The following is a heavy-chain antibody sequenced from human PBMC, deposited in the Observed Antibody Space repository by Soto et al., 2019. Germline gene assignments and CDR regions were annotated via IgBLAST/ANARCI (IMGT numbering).Heavy chain of an antibody. CDR2: IYWNDDK. CDR1: GFSLSTNAVG. V-gene: IGHV2-5*01. D-gene: IGHD6-13*01. CDR3: AREYSSSWYGH. Sequence: QITLKESGPTLVNPTQTLTLTCTFSGFSLSTNAVGVGWIRQPPGKALEWLALIYWNDDKRYSPSLKSRLTITKATSKNQVVLTMTNVDPVDTATYYCAREYSSSWYGHWGQGTLVTVSS. J-gene: IGHJ1*01.